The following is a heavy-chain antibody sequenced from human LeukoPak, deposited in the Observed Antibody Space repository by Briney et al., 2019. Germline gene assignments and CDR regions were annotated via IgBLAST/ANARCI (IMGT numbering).Heavy chain of an antibody. CDR2: IYYSGST. CDR1: GGSISSYY. D-gene: IGHD3-22*01. CDR3: ARALLRRGAFDI. Sequence: NPSETLSLTCTVSGGSISSYYWSWIRQPPGKGLEWIGYIYYSGSTNYNPSLKSRVTISVDTSKNQFSLKLSSVTAADTAVYYCARALLRRGAFDIWGQGTMVTVSS. J-gene: IGHJ3*02. V-gene: IGHV4-59*01.